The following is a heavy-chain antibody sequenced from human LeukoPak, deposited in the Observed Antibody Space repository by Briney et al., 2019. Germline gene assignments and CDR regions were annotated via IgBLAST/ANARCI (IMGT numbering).Heavy chain of an antibody. Sequence: GRSLRLSCAASGFTFSSYAIHWVRQAPGKGLEWVALISYDGSNKYYADSVKGRFTISRDKSKNTLYLQMNSLRVEDTAIYYCARDPSTLLPTDDSWGQGTLVAVSS. D-gene: IGHD2-2*01. CDR2: ISYDGSNK. CDR3: ARDPSTLLPTDDS. J-gene: IGHJ4*02. CDR1: GFTFSSYA. V-gene: IGHV3-30*14.